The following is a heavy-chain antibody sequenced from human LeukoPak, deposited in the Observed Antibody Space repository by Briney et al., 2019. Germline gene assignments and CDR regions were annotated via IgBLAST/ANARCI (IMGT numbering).Heavy chain of an antibody. CDR2: IHYSGST. CDR3: ARYGSGSYHFDY. J-gene: IGHJ4*02. V-gene: IGHV4-59*01. CDR1: GGSISGYY. D-gene: IGHD3-10*01. Sequence: PSETLSLTCTVSGGSISGYYWSWLRPPPGEGLEWIGFIHYSGSTNYNLPLKSRVTISVDTPKNQFSLKLSSLTAAETAVYYWARYGSGSYHFDYWGQGTLVTVSS.